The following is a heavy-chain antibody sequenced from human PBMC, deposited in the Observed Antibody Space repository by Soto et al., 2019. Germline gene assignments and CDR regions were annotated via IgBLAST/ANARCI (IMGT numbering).Heavy chain of an antibody. CDR1: GFTFSNYW. V-gene: IGHV3-74*01. D-gene: IGHD3-10*01. CDR3: ARVKSGSYDWFDP. J-gene: IGHJ5*02. CDR2: INTDGSRT. Sequence: GGSLRLSCAASGFTFSNYWMHWVRQAPGKGLMWVSRINTDGSRTTYADSVKGRFAISRDNAKNTVYLQMNSLRAEDTAVYYCARVKSGSYDWFDPWGQGTLVTVSS.